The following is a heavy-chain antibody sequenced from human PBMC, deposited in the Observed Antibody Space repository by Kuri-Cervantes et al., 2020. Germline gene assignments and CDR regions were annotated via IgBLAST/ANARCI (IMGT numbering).Heavy chain of an antibody. CDR1: GFHFPNYA. CDR2: ISDTGGIT. V-gene: IGHV3-23*01. D-gene: IGHD3-10*01. CDR3: AKTYGAGRHYFLY. J-gene: IGHJ4*02. Sequence: GGSLRLSCEASGFHFPNYAMHWVRQAPGKGLEWVSAISDTGGITKYGDSVKGRFTISRDNSRNTLYLQMNSLRAEDTAIYYCAKTYGAGRHYFLYWGQGTLVTVSS.